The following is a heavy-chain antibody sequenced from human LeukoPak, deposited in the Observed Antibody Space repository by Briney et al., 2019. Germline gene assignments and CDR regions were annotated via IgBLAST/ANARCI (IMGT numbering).Heavy chain of an antibody. CDR3: VRSTRNYGMDV. Sequence: GESLKISCKGYGYSFNSYWLGWVRRMPGKGLQWMAIIYPGDSDSRYSPSFQGQVTASVDKSISTAYLQWSSLKASDTAIYYCVRSTRNYGMDVWGQGTTVTVSS. J-gene: IGHJ6*02. V-gene: IGHV5-51*01. CDR2: IYPGDSDS. CDR1: GYSFNSYW.